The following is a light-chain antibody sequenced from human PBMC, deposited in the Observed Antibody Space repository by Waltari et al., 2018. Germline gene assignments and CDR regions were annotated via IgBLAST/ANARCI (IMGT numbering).Light chain of an antibody. CDR1: SSNIVSNY. CDR2: RNN. Sequence: QSVLTQPPSASGTPGQRVTLSCSGSSSNIVSNYVYWYQQLPGPAPKLLIYRNNQRPPGVPDRFSGSKSGTSASLAIIGLRSEDEADYYCAAWDDSLSGPVFGGGTKLTVL. V-gene: IGLV1-47*01. J-gene: IGLJ3*02. CDR3: AAWDDSLSGPV.